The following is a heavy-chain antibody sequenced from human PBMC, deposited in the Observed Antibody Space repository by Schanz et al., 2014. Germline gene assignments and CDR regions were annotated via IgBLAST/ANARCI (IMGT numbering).Heavy chain of an antibody. D-gene: IGHD6-19*01. CDR3: ARGHHPHGITVAARGFDP. CDR1: GGSFSGYY. CDR2: INHGGST. Sequence: QVQLQQWGAGLLKPSETLSLTCAVYGGSFSGYYWSWIRQPPGKGLEWIAEINHGGSTNYNPSLKSRVTISVDTSKNQFSRKWRSVTAADTAVYYCARGHHPHGITVAARGFDPWGQGTLVTVSS. V-gene: IGHV4-34*01. J-gene: IGHJ5*02.